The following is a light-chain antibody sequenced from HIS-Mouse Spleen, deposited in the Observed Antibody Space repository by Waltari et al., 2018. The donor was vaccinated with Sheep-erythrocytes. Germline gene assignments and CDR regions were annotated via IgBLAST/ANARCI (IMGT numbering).Light chain of an antibody. V-gene: IGLV3-1*01. J-gene: IGLJ3*02. CDR2: QDS. Sequence: SYELTQPPSVSVSPGQTASITCSGDKLGDKYACWYQQKPGQSPVLVLYQDSKRPSGLPEGLDGSNYGNTATLTISGTQAMDEADYYCQAWDSSTAWVFGGGTKLTVL. CDR3: QAWDSSTAWV. CDR1: KLGDKY.